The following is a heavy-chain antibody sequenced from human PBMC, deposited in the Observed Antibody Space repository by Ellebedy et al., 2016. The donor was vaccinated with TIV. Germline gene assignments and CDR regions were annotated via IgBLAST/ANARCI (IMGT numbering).Heavy chain of an antibody. CDR1: GGSISSSTSS. CDR2: IYYGGRT. CDR3: ARADSTGWYRGIDY. V-gene: IGHV4-39*07. Sequence: MPSETLSLTCTGSGGSISSSTSSWGWIRQPPGKGLEWIGSIYYGGRTYYNPSLMSRLTISVDTSKNQFSLKLNSVTAADTAVYYCARADSTGWYRGIDYWGQGTLVTVSS. J-gene: IGHJ4*02. D-gene: IGHD6-19*01.